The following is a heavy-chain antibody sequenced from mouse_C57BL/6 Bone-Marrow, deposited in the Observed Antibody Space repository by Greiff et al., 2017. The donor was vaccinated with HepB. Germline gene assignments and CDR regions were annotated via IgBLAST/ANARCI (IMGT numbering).Heavy chain of an antibody. V-gene: IGHV1-77*01. CDR3: ARSGITTVVADWYFDV. D-gene: IGHD1-1*01. CDR2: IGPGSGST. Sequence: QVQLQQSGAELVKPGASVKTSCKASGYTFTDYYINWVKQRPGQGLEWIGKIGPGSGSTYYNEKFKGKATLTADKSSSTAYMQLSSLTSEDSAVYFCARSGITTVVADWYFDVWGTGTTVTVSS. CDR1: GYTFTDYY. J-gene: IGHJ1*03.